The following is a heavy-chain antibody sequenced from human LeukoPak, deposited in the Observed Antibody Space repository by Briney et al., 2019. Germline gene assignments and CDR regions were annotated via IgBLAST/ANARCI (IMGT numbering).Heavy chain of an antibody. Sequence: GASVKVSCKASGYTFTSYYMHWVRQAPGQGLERMGIINPSGGSTSYAQKFQGRVTMTRDMSTSTVYMELSSLRSEDTAVYYCARDRTFGVVSNWFDPWGQGTLVTVSS. V-gene: IGHV1-46*01. CDR3: ARDRTFGVVSNWFDP. CDR1: GYTFTSYY. CDR2: INPSGGST. D-gene: IGHD3-3*01. J-gene: IGHJ5*02.